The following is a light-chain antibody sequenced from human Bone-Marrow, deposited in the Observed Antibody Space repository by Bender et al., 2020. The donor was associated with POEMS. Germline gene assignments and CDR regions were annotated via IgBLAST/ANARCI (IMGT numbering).Light chain of an antibody. V-gene: IGLV4-69*01. CDR3: QTWGTGIQGV. Sequence: QLVLTQSPSASASLGASVKLTCTLSSGHSTYAIAWHQQQSGKSPRYLMKVNNDGSHTKGDGIPDRFSGSSSGAERYLTISSLQSEDEADYYCQTWGTGIQGVFGGGTKLTVL. CDR2: VNNDGSH. J-gene: IGLJ3*02. CDR1: SGHSTYA.